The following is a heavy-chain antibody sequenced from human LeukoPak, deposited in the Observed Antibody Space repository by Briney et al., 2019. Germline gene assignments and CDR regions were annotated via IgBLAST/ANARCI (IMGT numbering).Heavy chain of an antibody. CDR2: VSSDGRNN. CDR3: AKDHSGSDRAFEY. V-gene: IGHV3-30*04. D-gene: IGHD2-15*01. CDR1: GFTFSSCG. Sequence: GGSLRLSCATSGFTFSSCGIHWVRHAPGKGLERVALVSSDGRNNYYADSVKGRFTISRDNSKDTLYLQMNTLRPEDTAVYYCAKDHSGSDRAFEYWRQGTLVTVSS. J-gene: IGHJ4*02.